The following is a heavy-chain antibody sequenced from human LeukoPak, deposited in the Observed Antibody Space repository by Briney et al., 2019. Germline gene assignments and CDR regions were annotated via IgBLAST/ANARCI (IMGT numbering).Heavy chain of an antibody. Sequence: ASVKVSCKASGYTFTKYGVTWVRQAPGQGLEWMGWISAYNGDIKYAQRGKGRVTTTTDTSTSTVYMELRSLRSDDTAVYYCARESGSDAFDIWGQGTMVTVSS. V-gene: IGHV1-18*01. CDR3: ARESGSDAFDI. CDR1: GYTFTKYG. J-gene: IGHJ3*02. CDR2: ISAYNGDI.